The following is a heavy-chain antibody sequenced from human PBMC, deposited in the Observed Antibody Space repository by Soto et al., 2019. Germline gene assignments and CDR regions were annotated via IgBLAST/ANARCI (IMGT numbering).Heavy chain of an antibody. D-gene: IGHD4-17*01. Sequence: SETLSLTCTVSGGSISSYYWSWIRQPPGKGLEWIGYIYYSGSTYYNPSLKSRVTISVDTSKNQFSLKLSSVTAADTAVYYCARAMTTVTTIDYWGQGTLVTVSS. CDR3: ARAMTTVTTIDY. V-gene: IGHV4-59*12. CDR2: IYYSGST. CDR1: GGSISSYY. J-gene: IGHJ4*02.